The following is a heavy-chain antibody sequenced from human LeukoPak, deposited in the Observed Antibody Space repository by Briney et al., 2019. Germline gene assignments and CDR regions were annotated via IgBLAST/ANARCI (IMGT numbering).Heavy chain of an antibody. CDR3: ARDRFGENWFDP. CDR2: INLNSGGT. V-gene: IGHV1-2*02. D-gene: IGHD3-10*01. Sequence: ASVKVSCKASGYTFTAYYMHWVRQAPGQGLEWMGWINLNSGGTNYAQKLQGRVTMTTDTSTSTAYMELRSLRSDDTAVYYCARDRFGENWFDPWGQGTLVTVSS. J-gene: IGHJ5*02. CDR1: GYTFTAYY.